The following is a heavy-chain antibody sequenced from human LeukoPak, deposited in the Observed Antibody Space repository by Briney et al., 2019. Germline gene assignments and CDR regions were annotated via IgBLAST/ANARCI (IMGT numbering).Heavy chain of an antibody. J-gene: IGHJ4*02. CDR3: ARQIYYDRSGYFYFN. Sequence: SETLSLTCTVSGGSISSSGYYWGWIRQPPGKGLECIGIMSYSGSTYYNPSLKSRVTMSVDTSKNHFSLKLSSVTAADTAVYYCARQIYYDRSGYFYFNWGQGTLVTVSS. CDR1: GGSISSSGYY. D-gene: IGHD3-22*01. CDR2: MSYSGST. V-gene: IGHV4-39*01.